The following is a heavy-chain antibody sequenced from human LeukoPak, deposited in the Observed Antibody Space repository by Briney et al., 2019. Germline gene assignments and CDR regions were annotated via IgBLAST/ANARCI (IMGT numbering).Heavy chain of an antibody. CDR2: ISGTGDVS. D-gene: IGHD2/OR15-2a*01. Sequence: GGSLRLSCAASGFTFSDYSMRWVRQAPGKGLEWVSSISGTGDVSKYADSVKGRFTISRDNSKNTLYLQVNSLRAEETAVYYCAKAFVPYYYGTDVWGQGTTVTVS. J-gene: IGHJ6*02. V-gene: IGHV3-23*01. CDR1: GFTFSDYS. CDR3: AKAFVPYYYGTDV.